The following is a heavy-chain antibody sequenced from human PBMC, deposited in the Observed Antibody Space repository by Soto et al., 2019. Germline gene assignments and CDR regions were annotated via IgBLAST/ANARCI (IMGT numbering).Heavy chain of an antibody. D-gene: IGHD6-13*01. CDR2: IDPSDSYT. V-gene: IGHV5-10-1*01. CDR3: ARQKEQQLVLEYYGMDV. CDR1: GYSFTSYW. J-gene: IGHJ6*02. Sequence: GESLKISCKGSGYSFTSYWISWVRQMPGKGLEWMGRIDPSDSYTNYSPSFQGHVTISADKSISTAYLQWSSLKASDTAMYYWARQKEQQLVLEYYGMDVWGQGTTVTVSS.